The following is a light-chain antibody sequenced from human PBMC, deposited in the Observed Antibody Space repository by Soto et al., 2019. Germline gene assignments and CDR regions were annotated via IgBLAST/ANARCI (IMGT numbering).Light chain of an antibody. CDR1: QGMSSA. V-gene: IGKV1-13*02. CDR3: QQFNSYLRWT. CDR2: DAS. Sequence: AIQLTQSPSSLSASVGDRVTITCRASQGMSSALAWYQQKPGKAPKLLIYDASSLERGVPSRFSGSGSATDYTLTISSLQPEDFAADYCQQFNSYLRWTFGQGNKLEIK. J-gene: IGKJ2*02.